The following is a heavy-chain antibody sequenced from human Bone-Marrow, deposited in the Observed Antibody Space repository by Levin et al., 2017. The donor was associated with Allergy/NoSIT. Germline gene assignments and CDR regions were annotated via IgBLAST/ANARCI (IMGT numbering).Heavy chain of an antibody. CDR3: ARQTDSAFDP. Sequence: GESLKISCKGSGYNFANYWIGWVRQLPGKGLEWLGIIYPGDSDTTYSPSFQGQVTISADKSISTTYLQWSSLKASDTAMYYCARQTDSAFDPWGQGTLVTVSS. CDR2: IYPGDSDT. J-gene: IGHJ5*02. V-gene: IGHV5-51*01. D-gene: IGHD2-15*01. CDR1: GYNFANYW.